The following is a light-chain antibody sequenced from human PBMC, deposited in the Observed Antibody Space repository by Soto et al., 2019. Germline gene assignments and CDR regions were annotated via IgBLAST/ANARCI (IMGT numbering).Light chain of an antibody. CDR3: PKYSSVPV. CDR1: QDIRNF. CDR2: TAS. V-gene: IGKV1-27*01. J-gene: IGKJ3*01. Sequence: DIQMTQSPTSLSASVGDRVTITCRASQDIRNFVAWYQQKPGKAPKLLIYTASTLQSGVPSRFSGSGSGTEFTLTINSLQPEDVATYSCPKYSSVPVFGPGTKVEIK.